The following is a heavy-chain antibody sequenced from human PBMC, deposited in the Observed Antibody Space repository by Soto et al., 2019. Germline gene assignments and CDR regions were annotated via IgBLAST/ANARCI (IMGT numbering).Heavy chain of an antibody. CDR1: GGTFSSYA. CDR3: ARAVGAPAVFSFDI. CDR2: IIPIFGTA. Sequence: SVKVSCKASGGTFSSYAISWLRQAPGQGLEWMGGIIPIFGTANYAQKFQGRVTITADESTSTAYMELSSLRSEDTAVYYCARAVGAPAVFSFDIWGQGTMVTVSS. J-gene: IGHJ3*02. D-gene: IGHD1-26*01. V-gene: IGHV1-69*13.